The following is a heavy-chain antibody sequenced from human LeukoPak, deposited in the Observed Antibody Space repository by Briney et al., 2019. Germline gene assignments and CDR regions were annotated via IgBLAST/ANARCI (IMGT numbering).Heavy chain of an antibody. CDR3: AREVGITMVRGVISPRYGMDV. Sequence: ASVKVSCKASGYTFTGYYMHWVRQAPGQGLEWMGWINPNSGGTNYAQKFQGRVTMTRDTSISTAYMELSRLRSDDTAVYYCAREVGITMVRGVISPRYGMDVWGQGTTVTDSS. CDR2: INPNSGGT. J-gene: IGHJ6*02. CDR1: GYTFTGYY. D-gene: IGHD3-10*01. V-gene: IGHV1-2*02.